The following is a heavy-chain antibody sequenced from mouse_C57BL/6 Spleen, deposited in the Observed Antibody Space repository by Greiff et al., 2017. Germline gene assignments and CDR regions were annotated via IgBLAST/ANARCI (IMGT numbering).Heavy chain of an antibody. V-gene: IGHV1-82*01. CDR2: IYPGDGDT. CDR3: ARNYGYDRGYYFDY. J-gene: IGHJ2*01. Sequence: VQLQQSGPALVKPGASVKISCKASGYAFSSSWMNWVQQRPGKGLEWIGRIYPGDGDTNYNGKVKGKATLTADKSSSTAYMQLSSLTSEDSAVYFCARNYGYDRGYYFDYWGQGTTLTVSS. D-gene: IGHD2-2*01. CDR1: GYAFSSSW.